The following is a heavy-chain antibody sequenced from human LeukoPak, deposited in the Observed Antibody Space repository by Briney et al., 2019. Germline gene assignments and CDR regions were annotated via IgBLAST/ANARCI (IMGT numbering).Heavy chain of an antibody. D-gene: IGHD3-22*01. V-gene: IGHV3-23*01. CDR3: AKDANYYDSSGFFIPFDY. Sequence: GSLRLSFSASGFAFSRFAMTWVRHLPGKGLDWVSTISGSGHQTYYGDSVKGRFSVSRDNSKNILYLQMDSLRADDSALYYCAKDANYYDSSGFFIPFDYWGQGTLVTVSS. CDR1: GFAFSRFA. J-gene: IGHJ4*02. CDR2: ISGSGHQT.